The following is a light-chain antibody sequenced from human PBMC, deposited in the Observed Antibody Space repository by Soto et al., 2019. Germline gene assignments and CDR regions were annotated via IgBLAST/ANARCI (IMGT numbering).Light chain of an antibody. CDR3: QQRSDWPLT. J-gene: IGKJ5*01. CDR1: QSVSSSY. V-gene: IGKV3D-20*02. Sequence: EIVLTQSPGTLSLSPGERATLSCRASQSVSSSYLAWYQQKPGQPPRLLIYGASNRASGIPVRFSGSGSETDFTLTISSLEPEDFAVYYCQQRSDWPLTFGQGTRLEIK. CDR2: GAS.